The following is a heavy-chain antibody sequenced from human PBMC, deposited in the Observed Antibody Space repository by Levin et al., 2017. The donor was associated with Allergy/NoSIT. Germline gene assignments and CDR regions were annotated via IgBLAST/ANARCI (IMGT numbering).Heavy chain of an antibody. CDR1: GGSFSGYY. CDR2: INHSGST. CDR3: ARLPRAYCGGDCYTDY. J-gene: IGHJ4*02. Sequence: SETLSLTCAVYGGSFSGYYWSWIRQPPGKGLEWIGEINHSGSTNYNPSLKSRVTISVDTSKNQFSLKLSSVTAADTAVYYCARLPRAYCGGDCYTDYWGQGTLVTVSS. D-gene: IGHD2-21*01. V-gene: IGHV4-34*01.